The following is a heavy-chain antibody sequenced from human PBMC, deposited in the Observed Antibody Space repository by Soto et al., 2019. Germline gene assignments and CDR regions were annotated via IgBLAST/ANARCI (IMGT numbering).Heavy chain of an antibody. CDR2: ISGSGDNT. Sequence: EVQLLESGGGLVQPGGSLRLSCAASAFTFNYYGMNWVRKAPGKGLEWVSAISGSGDNTYYADSVKGRFTISRDNSKNMLFLQMNSLRAEDTAVYYCAKETGRRGPYDYWGQGTLVTVSS. CDR3: AKETGRRGPYDY. V-gene: IGHV3-23*01. J-gene: IGHJ4*02. CDR1: AFTFNYYG. D-gene: IGHD5-12*01.